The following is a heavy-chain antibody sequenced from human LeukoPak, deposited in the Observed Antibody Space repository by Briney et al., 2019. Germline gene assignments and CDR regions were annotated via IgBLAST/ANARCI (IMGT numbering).Heavy chain of an antibody. J-gene: IGHJ4*02. V-gene: IGHV3-23*01. CDR2: ISSTGAST. CDR1: GFTLDDYA. Sequence: PGGSLRLSCAASGFTLDDYAMHWVRQAPGRGLEWVSSISSTGASTYYADSVKGRFTISRDNSKNTLFLQINSLRDEGTAVYYCAKDISGSSGYYSLFDYWGQGTLVTVSS. D-gene: IGHD3-22*01. CDR3: AKDISGSSGYYSLFDY.